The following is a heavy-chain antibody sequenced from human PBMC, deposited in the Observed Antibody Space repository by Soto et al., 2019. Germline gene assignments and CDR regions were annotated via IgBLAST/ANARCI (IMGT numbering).Heavy chain of an antibody. CDR2: IYHSGST. J-gene: IGHJ5*02. CDR1: GGSISSSNW. CDR3: ASRTGDFAIWFDP. V-gene: IGHV4-4*02. D-gene: IGHD4-17*01. Sequence: QVQLQESGPGLVKPSGTLSLTCAVSGGSISSSNWWSWVRLPPGKGLEWIGEIYHSGSTNYNPSLKSPVPISIDKSKTQFSLKLSSVTAADTAVYYCASRTGDFAIWFDPWGQGTLVTVSS.